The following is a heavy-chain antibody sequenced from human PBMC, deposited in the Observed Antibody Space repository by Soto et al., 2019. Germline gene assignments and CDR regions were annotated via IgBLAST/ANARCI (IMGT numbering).Heavy chain of an antibody. V-gene: IGHV1-69*01. D-gene: IGHD3-22*01. CDR2: IIPIFGTA. J-gene: IGHJ4*02. Sequence: QVQLVQSGAEVKKPGSSVKVSCKASGGTFSSYAISWVRQAHGQGLEWMGGIIPIFGTANYAQKFQGRVTITADESTSTAYMELSSLRSEDTAVYYCARVNWDYYDSSGYYFPPDYWGQGTLVTVSS. CDR1: GGTFSSYA. CDR3: ARVNWDYYDSSGYYFPPDY.